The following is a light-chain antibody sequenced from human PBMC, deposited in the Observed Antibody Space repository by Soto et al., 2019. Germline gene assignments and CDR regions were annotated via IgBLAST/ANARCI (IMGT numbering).Light chain of an antibody. CDR3: QKYNSAPYT. J-gene: IGKJ2*01. V-gene: IGKV1-27*01. CDR1: QGISNY. CDR2: DAS. Sequence: DIQMTQSPSSLSASVGDRVTITCRASQGISNYLAWYQQKPGKVPKVLIYDASTLQSGVPSRFSGSGSETDFTLTISILQPEDVATYYCQKYNSAPYTFGQGTKLEIK.